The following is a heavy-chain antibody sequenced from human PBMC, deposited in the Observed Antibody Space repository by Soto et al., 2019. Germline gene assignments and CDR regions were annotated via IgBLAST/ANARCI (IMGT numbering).Heavy chain of an antibody. CDR3: ARLRVVPAARYDY. CDR2: ISYSGGT. J-gene: IGHJ4*02. V-gene: IGHV4-39*01. D-gene: IGHD2-2*01. Sequence: QLQLQESGPGLVKPSETLSLTCTVSGGSISSSSYYWGWIRQPPGKGLEWIGSISYSGGTYYNPSLKSRVTISIDASKNQFSLKLSSVTAADTAVYYCARLRVVPAARYDYWGQGTLVTVSS. CDR1: GGSISSSSYY.